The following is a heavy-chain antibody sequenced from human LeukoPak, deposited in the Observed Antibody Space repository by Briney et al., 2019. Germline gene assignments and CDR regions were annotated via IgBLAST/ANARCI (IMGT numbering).Heavy chain of an antibody. CDR3: ASNWGYFDN. CDR1: GFTFSNYL. V-gene: IGHV3-7*05. Sequence: GGSLRLSCAVSGFTFSNYLMIWVRRSPGKGGEGVATIKSDGGEEYYVDPVKGRFTISRDNANNSLYLQMNSLRAEDTAVYYCASNWGYFDNWGQGTLVTVSS. CDR2: IKSDGGEE. J-gene: IGHJ4*02. D-gene: IGHD7-27*01.